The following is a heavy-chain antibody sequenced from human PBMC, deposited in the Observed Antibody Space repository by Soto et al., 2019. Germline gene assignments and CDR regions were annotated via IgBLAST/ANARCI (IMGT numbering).Heavy chain of an antibody. D-gene: IGHD3-10*01. CDR1: GGSFSGYY. J-gene: IGHJ4*02. CDR3: ARWYYGSDFDY. V-gene: IGHV4-34*01. CDR2: INHSGRT. Sequence: QVQLQQWGAGLLKPSETLSLTCAVYGGSFSGYYWSWIRQPPGKGLEWIGEINHSGRTNYNPSLKMRVTISVDTSKNQFSLKLSSVTAADTAVDYCARWYYGSDFDYWGQGTLVTVSS.